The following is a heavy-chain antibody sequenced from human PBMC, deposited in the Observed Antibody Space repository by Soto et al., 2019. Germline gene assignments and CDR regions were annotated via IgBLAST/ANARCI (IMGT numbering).Heavy chain of an antibody. D-gene: IGHD3-10*01. CDR1: GFTFSSYG. J-gene: IGHJ4*02. Sequence: GGSLRLSCAASGFTFSSYGMHWVRQAPGKGLEWVAVISSDGYNKYYVDSVKGRFTISRDNPKNMLYLQMNSLRAEDTAVYYCAKEITMVRGARIFDYWGQGTLVTVSS. V-gene: IGHV3-30*18. CDR3: AKEITMVRGARIFDY. CDR2: ISSDGYNK.